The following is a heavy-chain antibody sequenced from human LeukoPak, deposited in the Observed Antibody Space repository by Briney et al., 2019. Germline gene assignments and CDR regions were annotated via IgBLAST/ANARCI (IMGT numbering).Heavy chain of an antibody. J-gene: IGHJ4*02. CDR3: ATSLGTVTTSGRWDY. CDR2: INPNSGGT. V-gene: IGHV1-2*02. Sequence: ASVKVSCKASGYTFTGYYMHWVRQAPGQGLEWMGWINPNSGGTNYAQKFQGRVTMTRDTSISTAYMELSRLRSDDTAVYYCATSLGTVTTSGRWDYWGQGTLVTVSS. D-gene: IGHD4-17*01. CDR1: GYTFTGYY.